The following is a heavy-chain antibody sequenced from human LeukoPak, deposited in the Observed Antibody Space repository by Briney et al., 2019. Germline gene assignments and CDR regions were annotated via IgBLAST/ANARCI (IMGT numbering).Heavy chain of an antibody. CDR2: LYHSGST. D-gene: IGHD3-22*01. CDR1: GYSISSSYY. Sequence: PSETLSLTCAVSGYSISSSYYWGWIRQPPGRGLEWIGSLYHSGSTYYNPSLKSRVTISVDTSKSQFSLRLTSVTAADTAVYYCARSGTGLLRYYFDYWGQGTLITVSS. CDR3: ARSGTGLLRYYFDY. V-gene: IGHV4-38-2*01. J-gene: IGHJ4*02.